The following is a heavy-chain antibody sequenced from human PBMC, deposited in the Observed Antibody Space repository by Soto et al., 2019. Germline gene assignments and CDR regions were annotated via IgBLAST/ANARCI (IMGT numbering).Heavy chain of an antibody. CDR2: ISGSGGST. CDR3: AKDAHPYSGYVGTFDY. V-gene: IGHV3-23*01. J-gene: IGHJ4*02. D-gene: IGHD5-12*01. Sequence: GGSLRLSCAASGFTFSSYAMSWVRQAPGKGLEWVSAISGSGGSTYYADSVKGRFTISRDNAKNTLYLQMNSLRAEDTAVYDCAKDAHPYSGYVGTFDYWGQGTLVTVSS. CDR1: GFTFSSYA.